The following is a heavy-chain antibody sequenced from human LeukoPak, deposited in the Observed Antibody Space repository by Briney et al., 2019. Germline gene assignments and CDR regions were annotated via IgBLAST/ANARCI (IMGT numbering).Heavy chain of an antibody. V-gene: IGHV3-33*01. J-gene: IGHJ2*01. Sequence: LPGRSLRLSCVASGFTFSSYVMHWVRQAPGKGLEWVAVIYYDGSNKYYADSVKGRFTISGDNSKNALYLQMNSLRAEDTAIYYCARGLDHWYFDLWGRGTMVTVSS. D-gene: IGHD6-19*01. CDR3: ARGLDHWYFDL. CDR2: IYYDGSNK. CDR1: GFTFSSYV.